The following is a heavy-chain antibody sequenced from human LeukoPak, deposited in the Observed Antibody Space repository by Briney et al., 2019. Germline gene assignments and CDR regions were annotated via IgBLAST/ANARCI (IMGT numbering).Heavy chain of an antibody. Sequence: AGGSLRLSCAASGFIFSGYGMHWVRQAPGKGLEWVSSISSSSKYIYYADSVKGRFTISRDNAKNSLYLQMNSLRAEDTAVYYCAREPFWSGYYSNLHFDYWGQGTLVTVSS. V-gene: IGHV3-21*01. CDR1: GFIFSGYG. D-gene: IGHD3-3*01. CDR3: AREPFWSGYYSNLHFDY. CDR2: ISSSSKYI. J-gene: IGHJ4*02.